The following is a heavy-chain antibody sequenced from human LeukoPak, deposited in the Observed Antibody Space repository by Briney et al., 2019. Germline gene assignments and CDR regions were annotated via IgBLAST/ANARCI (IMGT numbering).Heavy chain of an antibody. D-gene: IGHD1-26*01. CDR2: INPSGGST. Sequence: ASVKVSCKASGYAFTNYCMHWVRQAPGQGLEWMGIINPSGGSTSFAQKFQGRVTMTRDTSTSTVYMELSSLKSEDTAVYYCARDRYRDGYIGELAAFDLWGQGTMVTVSS. CDR1: GYAFTNYC. CDR3: ARDRYRDGYIGELAAFDL. J-gene: IGHJ3*01. V-gene: IGHV1-46*01.